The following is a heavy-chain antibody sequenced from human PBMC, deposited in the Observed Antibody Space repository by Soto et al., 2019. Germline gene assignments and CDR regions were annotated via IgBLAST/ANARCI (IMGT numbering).Heavy chain of an antibody. CDR1: GGSISSSNW. J-gene: IGHJ4*02. CDR3: ARGYYDFWSGPIYFDY. Sequence: ETLSLTCAVSGGSISSSNWWSWVRQPPGKGLEWIGEIYHSGSTNYNPSLKSRVTISVDKSKNQFSLKLSSVTAADTAVYYCARGYYDFWSGPIYFDYWGQGTLVTVSS. V-gene: IGHV4-4*02. D-gene: IGHD3-3*01. CDR2: IYHSGST.